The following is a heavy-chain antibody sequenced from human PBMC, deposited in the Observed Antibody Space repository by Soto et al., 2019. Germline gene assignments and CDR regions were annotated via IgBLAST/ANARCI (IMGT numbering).Heavy chain of an antibody. D-gene: IGHD2-15*01. CDR2: IRPIFRAP. CDR3: ASWLKGPDIGNYYYGMDV. V-gene: IGHV1-69*12. Sequence: QVQLVQSGAEVKKPGSSVKVSCKASGGAFSAYAFSWVRQAPGQGLEWLGGIRPIFRAPDYAQKFQGRVTITADEFTRTAYTETISLRSEDTAVYYCASWLKGPDIGNYYYGMDVWGQGTRVTFS. CDR1: GGAFSAYA. J-gene: IGHJ6*02.